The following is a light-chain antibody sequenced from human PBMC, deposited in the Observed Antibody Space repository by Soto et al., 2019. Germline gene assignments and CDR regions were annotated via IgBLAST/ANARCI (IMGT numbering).Light chain of an antibody. J-gene: IGKJ2*01. CDR1: QSVSSN. Sequence: EIVMTQSPATLSVSPGERATLSCRASQSVSSNLAWYQQKPGQAPRLLIYDSSTRATGTPARFSGSGSGTEFTLTISSLQSEDFAVYYCQQYDNWPPYTFGQGTKLEMK. CDR3: QQYDNWPPYT. V-gene: IGKV3-15*01. CDR2: DSS.